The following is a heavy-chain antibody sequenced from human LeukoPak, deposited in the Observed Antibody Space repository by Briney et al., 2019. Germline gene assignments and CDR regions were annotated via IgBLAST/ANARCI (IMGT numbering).Heavy chain of an antibody. Sequence: GESLKISCKVSGYSFSNYWIGWVRQMPGKGLEWMAIIYPADSDTRYSPSFQGQVTISADKSISPAYLQWSSLKASDTAMYYCARGAGRLGVWGVAGFDSWGQGTLVTASS. CDR1: GYSFSNYW. CDR3: ARGAGRLGVWGVAGFDS. CDR2: IYPADSDT. D-gene: IGHD6-19*01. J-gene: IGHJ4*02. V-gene: IGHV5-51*01.